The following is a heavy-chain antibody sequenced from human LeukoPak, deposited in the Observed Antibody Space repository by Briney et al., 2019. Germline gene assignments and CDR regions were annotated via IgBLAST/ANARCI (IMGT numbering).Heavy chain of an antibody. V-gene: IGHV3-53*01. Sequence: GGSLRLSCAASGFTVSSIHMSWVRQATGEGLAWVSVIYSGGNTYYADSVKGRFTISRDNSKNTLYLQMNNLRAEDTAVYYCARDLGRDSFDIWGQGTKVTVSS. CDR2: IYSGGNT. CDR1: GFTVSSIH. CDR3: ARDLGRDSFDI. D-gene: IGHD2-15*01. J-gene: IGHJ3*02.